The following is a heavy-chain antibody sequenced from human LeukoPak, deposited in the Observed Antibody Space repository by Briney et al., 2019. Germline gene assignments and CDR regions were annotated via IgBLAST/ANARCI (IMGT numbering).Heavy chain of an antibody. CDR3: ARGSYDSSGYYPYYFDY. CDR2: IYTSGST. J-gene: IGHJ4*02. CDR1: GGSISSYY. D-gene: IGHD3-22*01. Sequence: SETLSLTCTVSGGSISSYYWSWIRQPAGKGLERIGRIYTSGSTNYNPSLKSRVTMSVDTSKNQFSLKLSSVTAADTAVYYCARGSYDSSGYYPYYFDYWGQGTLVTVSS. V-gene: IGHV4-4*07.